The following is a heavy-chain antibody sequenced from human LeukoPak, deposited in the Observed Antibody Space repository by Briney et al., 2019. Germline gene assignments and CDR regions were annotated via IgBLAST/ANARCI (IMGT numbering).Heavy chain of an antibody. Sequence: GGSLRLSCAASGFTFDNYAMHWVRKVPGKGPEWVPGISWNGGIIGYADSVKGRFTISRDSAKNSLYLQMNSLRVEDTALYYCAKGGLRLYFGQFHYWGQGTLVTVSS. CDR1: GFTFDNYA. D-gene: IGHD3-10*01. J-gene: IGHJ4*02. V-gene: IGHV3-9*01. CDR3: AKGGLRLYFGQFHY. CDR2: ISWNGGII.